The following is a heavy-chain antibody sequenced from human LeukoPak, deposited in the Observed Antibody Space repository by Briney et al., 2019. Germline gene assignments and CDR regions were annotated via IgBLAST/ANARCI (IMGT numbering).Heavy chain of an antibody. CDR3: ARINSSGYYYVGNWFDP. CDR1: GYTFTGYY. V-gene: IGHV1-2*02. CDR2: INPNSGGT. Sequence: GASVKVSCKASGYTFTGYYMHWVRQAPGQGLEWMGWINPNSGGTNYAQKFQGRVTMTRDTSISTAYMELSRLRSDDTAVYYCARINSSGYYYVGNWFDPWGQGTLVTVSS. D-gene: IGHD3-22*01. J-gene: IGHJ5*02.